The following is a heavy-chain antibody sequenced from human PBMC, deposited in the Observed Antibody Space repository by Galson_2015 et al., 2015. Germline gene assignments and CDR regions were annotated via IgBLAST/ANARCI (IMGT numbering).Heavy chain of an antibody. V-gene: IGHV6-1*01. J-gene: IGHJ4*02. CDR1: GDSVSSNSVI. CDR2: TYYRSKWYI. D-gene: IGHD1-7*01. Sequence: CAISGDSVSSNSVIWHWIRQSPSRGLEWLGRTYYRSKWYIDYAASVNSRITINPDTSKNQFSLQLNSVTPEDTAVYYCVKAPAGNYGICQYWGQGPLVTVAS. CDR3: VKAPAGNYGICQY.